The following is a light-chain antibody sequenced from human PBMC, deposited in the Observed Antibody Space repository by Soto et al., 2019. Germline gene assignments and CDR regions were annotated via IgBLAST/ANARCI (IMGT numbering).Light chain of an antibody. Sequence: EIVLTQSPGALSLSPGERATLSCGASQSVSSSYLAWYQQQPGQATRLLIYGASTRATGIPNRVSGSWSGTYFTLTISRRDPEDFVVYYCQQDSSSPRTFGQGTKVEIK. CDR2: GAS. CDR3: QQDSSSPRT. V-gene: IGKV3-20*01. J-gene: IGKJ1*01. CDR1: QSVSSSY.